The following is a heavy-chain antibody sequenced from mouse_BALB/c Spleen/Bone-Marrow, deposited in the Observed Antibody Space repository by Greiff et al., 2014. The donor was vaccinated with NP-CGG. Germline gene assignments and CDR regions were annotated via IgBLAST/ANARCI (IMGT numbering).Heavy chain of an antibody. CDR1: GYTSTDYE. CDR2: IDPETGGT. V-gene: IGHV1-15*01. J-gene: IGHJ3*01. D-gene: IGHD2-12*01. CDR3: TSYDWFAY. Sequence: VQLQQSGAELVRPGASVTLSCKASGYTSTDYEMHRVKQTPVHGLEWIGAIDPETGGTAYNQKFKGKATLTADKSSSTAYMELRSLTSEDSAVYYCTSYDWFAYWGQGTLVTVSA.